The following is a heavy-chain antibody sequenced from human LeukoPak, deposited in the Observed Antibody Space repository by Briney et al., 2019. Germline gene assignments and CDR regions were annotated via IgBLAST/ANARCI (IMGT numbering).Heavy chain of an antibody. CDR3: ARDGTFDI. Sequence: GASVKVSCKASGYTFTDYYMHWVRQAPGQGLEWMGWINPDSGVTNYPQKFQGRVTMTRDTSSSTAYMELIRRRSDDTAVYYCARDGTFDIWGQGTMVTVSS. V-gene: IGHV1-2*02. CDR2: INPDSGVT. D-gene: IGHD2-15*01. CDR1: GYTFTDYY. J-gene: IGHJ3*02.